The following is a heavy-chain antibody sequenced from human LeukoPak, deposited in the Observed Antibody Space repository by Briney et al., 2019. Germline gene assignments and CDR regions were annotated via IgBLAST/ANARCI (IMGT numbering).Heavy chain of an antibody. D-gene: IGHD2-2*01. J-gene: IGHJ6*02. CDR1: GVSISAYY. CDR3: ARDLRYCSSTSCYYYYGMDV. Sequence: SETLSLTCSVSGVSISAYYWSWIRQPPGKGLEWIGYIYYSGSTNYNPSLKSRVTISVDTSKNQFSLKLSSVTAADTAVYYCARDLRYCSSTSCYYYYGMDVWGQGTTVTVSS. CDR2: IYYSGST. V-gene: IGHV4-59*01.